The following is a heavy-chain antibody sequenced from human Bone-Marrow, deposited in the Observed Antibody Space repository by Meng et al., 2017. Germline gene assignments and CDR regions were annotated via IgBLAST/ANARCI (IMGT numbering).Heavy chain of an antibody. CDR3: AIGGSSWDEYFQH. CDR2: IYYSGST. J-gene: IGHJ1*01. V-gene: IGHV4-39*07. Sequence: QLQLQESGPGLVKPSETLSLTCTVSGGYISSSSYYWGWIRQPPGKGLEWIGSIYYSGSTYYNPSLKSRVTISVDTSKNQFSLKLSSVAAADTAVYYCAIGGSSWDEYFQHWGQGTLVTVSS. CDR1: GGYISSSSYY. D-gene: IGHD6-13*01.